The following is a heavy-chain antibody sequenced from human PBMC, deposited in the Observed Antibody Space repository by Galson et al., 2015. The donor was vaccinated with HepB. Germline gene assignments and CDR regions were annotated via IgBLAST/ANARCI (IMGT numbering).Heavy chain of an antibody. Sequence: SVKVSCKASGYTFPSYAMNWVRQAPGQGLEWMGWINTNTGNQTYAQGFTGRFVFSLDTSVSTAYLQISSLKAEDTAVYYCARASVADGGDNFDYWGQGTLVTVSS. V-gene: IGHV7-4-1*02. CDR2: INTNTGNQ. D-gene: IGHD6-19*01. CDR1: GYTFPSYA. J-gene: IGHJ4*02. CDR3: ARASVADGGDNFDY.